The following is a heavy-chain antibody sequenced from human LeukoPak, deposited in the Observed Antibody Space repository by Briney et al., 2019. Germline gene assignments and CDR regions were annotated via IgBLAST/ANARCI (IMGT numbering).Heavy chain of an antibody. J-gene: IGHJ3*02. V-gene: IGHV3-7*01. CDR1: GFTFSSYW. D-gene: IGHD5-18*01. Sequence: GGSLRLSRAASGFTFSSYWMSWVRQAPGKGLEWVANIKQDGSEKYYVDSVKGRFTISRNNAKNSLYLQMNSLRAEDTAVYYCRGIQLWARTYAFDIWGQGTMVTVSS. CDR3: RGIQLWARTYAFDI. CDR2: IKQDGSEK.